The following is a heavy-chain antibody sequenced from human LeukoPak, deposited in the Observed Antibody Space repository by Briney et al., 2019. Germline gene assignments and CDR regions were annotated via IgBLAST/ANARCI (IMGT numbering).Heavy chain of an antibody. CDR2: IYTSGST. CDR1: GGSISSGGYY. CDR3: ARDHFFMVRGVYEGFDY. D-gene: IGHD3-10*01. V-gene: IGHV4-61*02. Sequence: SETLSLTCTVSGGSISSGGYYWSWIRQPAGKGLEWIGRIYTSGSTNYNPSLKSRVTMSVDTSKNQFSLKLSSVTAADTAVYYCARDHFFMVRGVYEGFDYWGQGTLVTVPS. J-gene: IGHJ4*02.